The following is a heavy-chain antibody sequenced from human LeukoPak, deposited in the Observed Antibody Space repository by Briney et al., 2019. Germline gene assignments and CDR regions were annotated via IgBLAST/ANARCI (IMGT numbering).Heavy chain of an antibody. CDR1: GGSISSSSYY. CDR3: ARGHGSCWYSFDY. V-gene: IGHV4-39*07. J-gene: IGHJ4*02. Sequence: PSETLSLTCTVSGGSISSSSYYWGWIRQPPGKGLEWIGSIYYSGSTYYNPSLKSRVTISVDTSKNQFSLKLSSVTAADTAVYYCARGHGSCWYSFDYWGQGTLVTVSS. CDR2: IYYSGST. D-gene: IGHD6-13*01.